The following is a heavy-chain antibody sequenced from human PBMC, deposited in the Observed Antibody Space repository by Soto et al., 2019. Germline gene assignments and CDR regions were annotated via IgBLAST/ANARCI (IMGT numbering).Heavy chain of an antibody. J-gene: IGHJ6*02. CDR3: ARERSSCYYPHYNMDV. V-gene: IGHV3-30-3*01. CDR1: GFTFSTYP. Sequence: QVQLVESGGGVVQPGRSLRLSCAASGFTFSTYPMHWVRQAPGKGLEWVALISFDGNNKYYTDSVKGRFTISRDNSMNTLELQMNSLRPGDTAVYYCARERSSCYYPHYNMDVWGQGTTVTVSS. CDR2: ISFDGNNK. D-gene: IGHD3-22*01.